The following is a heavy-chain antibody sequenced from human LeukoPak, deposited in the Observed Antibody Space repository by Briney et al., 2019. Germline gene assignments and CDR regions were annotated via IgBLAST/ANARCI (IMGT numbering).Heavy chain of an antibody. D-gene: IGHD1-26*01. J-gene: IGHJ4*02. CDR2: FFYSGST. CDR3: ARDGVVGPTTV. CDR1: GASITTYY. V-gene: IGHV4-59*01. Sequence: SETLSLTCTVSGASITTYYWSWIRQPPGKGLEWIRYFFYSGSTDYNPSLKSRVTISVDTSKNQFSLKLNSVTAADTAVYYCARDGVVGPTTVWGQGTLVTVSS.